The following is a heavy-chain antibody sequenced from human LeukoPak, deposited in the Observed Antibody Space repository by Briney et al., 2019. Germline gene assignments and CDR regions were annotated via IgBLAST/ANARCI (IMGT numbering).Heavy chain of an antibody. V-gene: IGHV3-53*01. D-gene: IGHD1-14*01. J-gene: IGHJ4*02. CDR2: LYSDGNT. Sequence: PGGSLTLSCAASGFTVITNDMTWVRQAPGKGLEWVSVLYSDGNTKYADSVQGRFTISIDNSKNTLYLEMNSLSPDDRAVYYCARGVEPLAANTLAYWGQGTLVTVSS. CDR3: ARGVEPLAANTLAY. CDR1: GFTVITND.